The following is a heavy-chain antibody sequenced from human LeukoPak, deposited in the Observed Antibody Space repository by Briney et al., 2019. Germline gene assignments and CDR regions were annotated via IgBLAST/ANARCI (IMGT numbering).Heavy chain of an antibody. V-gene: IGHV3-9*01. J-gene: IGHJ4*02. CDR3: AKGPYYYDSSGYSYFDY. D-gene: IGHD3-22*01. CDR1: GFTFDDYA. CDR2: ISWNSRSI. Sequence: PGGSLRLSCAASGFTFDDYAMHSVRQAPGKGLEWVSGISWNSRSISYADSVKGRFTICRDNDKNFLYLEMNSLRAEDTGLYYCAKGPYYYDSSGYSYFDYWGQGTLVTVSS.